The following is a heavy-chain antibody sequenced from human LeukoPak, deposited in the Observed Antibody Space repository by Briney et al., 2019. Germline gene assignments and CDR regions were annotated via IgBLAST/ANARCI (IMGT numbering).Heavy chain of an antibody. J-gene: IGHJ4*02. D-gene: IGHD1-26*01. CDR3: ARHKIDKLVYFDY. CDR2: IYHSGST. Sequence: SETLSLTCTVSGYSISSGYYWGWIRQPPGKGLEWIGSIYHSGSTYYNPSLKSRVTISVDTSKNQFSLKLSSVTAADTAVYYCARHKIDKLVYFDYWGQGTLVTVSS. CDR1: GYSISSGYY. V-gene: IGHV4-38-2*02.